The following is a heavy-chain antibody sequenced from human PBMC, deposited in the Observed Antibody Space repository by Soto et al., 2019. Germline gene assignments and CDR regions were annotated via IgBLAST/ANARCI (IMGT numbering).Heavy chain of an antibody. V-gene: IGHV6-1*01. CDR3: ARNYRDTSGWYAENYLDY. Sequence: PSQTLSLTCAISGDSVSSNSAAWNWIRQSPSRGLEWLGRTYYRSKSYNDYAVSVKSRITINPDTSKNQFSLQLNSVTPEDTAVYYCARNYRDTSGWYAENYLDYWGQGTLVTVSS. CDR1: GDSVSSNSAA. D-gene: IGHD6-19*01. J-gene: IGHJ4*02. CDR2: TYYRSKSYN.